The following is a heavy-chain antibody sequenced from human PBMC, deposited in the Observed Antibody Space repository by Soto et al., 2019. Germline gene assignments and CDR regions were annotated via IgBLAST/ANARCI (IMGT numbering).Heavy chain of an antibody. CDR3: ARDFYGGYTYGPGDY. V-gene: IGHV1-69*06. CDR1: EDTFRNYA. J-gene: IGHJ4*02. CDR2: IIPIFGTA. Sequence: QVELVQSGAEVKKPGSSVKVSCQASEDTFRNYAISWVRQAPGQGLEWMGGIIPIFGTANYAQKFQGRVTITADTSANTVYLELSSLRSEDTAVYYCARDFYGGYTYGPGDYWGQGALVAVSS. D-gene: IGHD5-18*01.